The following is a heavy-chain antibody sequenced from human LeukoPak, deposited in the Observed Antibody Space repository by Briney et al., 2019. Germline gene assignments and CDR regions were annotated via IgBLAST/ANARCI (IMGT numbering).Heavy chain of an antibody. J-gene: IGHJ3*02. CDR1: GGSISSSSYY. V-gene: IGHV4-39*07. Sequence: PSETLSLTCTVSGGSISSSSYYWGRIRQPPGKGLEWIGSLYYSGSTYYNPSLKSRVTISVDTSKNQFSLQLNSVTAADTAVDYCARDVKKWFGEVLGTFDIWGPGTMVTVSS. CDR2: LYYSGST. D-gene: IGHD3-10*01. CDR3: ARDVKKWFGEVLGTFDI.